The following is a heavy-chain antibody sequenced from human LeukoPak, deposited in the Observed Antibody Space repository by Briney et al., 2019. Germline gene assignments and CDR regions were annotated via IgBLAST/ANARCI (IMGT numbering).Heavy chain of an antibody. D-gene: IGHD6-13*01. CDR2: ISSSSSYI. CDR3: PRVGTIAAAGSNDY. Sequence: GGSLRLSCAASGFTFSSYGMHWVRGAPGKGLEGVSSISSSSSYIYYTDSVKGRFTISRDNAKNSLYLPMNSLSAEDTAVYYCPRVGTIAAAGSNDYWGQGTLVTVSS. V-gene: IGHV3-21*04. J-gene: IGHJ4*02. CDR1: GFTFSSYG.